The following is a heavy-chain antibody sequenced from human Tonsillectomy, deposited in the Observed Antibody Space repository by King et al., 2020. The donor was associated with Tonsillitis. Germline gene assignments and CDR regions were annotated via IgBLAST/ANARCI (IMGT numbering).Heavy chain of an antibody. CDR2: INTNTGNP. J-gene: IGHJ4*02. CDR1: GYTFTTYS. D-gene: IGHD6-19*01. CDR3: ARGRGAVAGTSLYYFDY. Sequence: GQLVQSGSELKKPGASVKVSCKASGYTFTTYSINWVRQAPGQGLQWMGWINTNTGNPTFAQGFTGRFVFSLDTSVSTAYLQINSLKAEDTAVYYCARGRGAVAGTSLYYFDYWGQGTLVTVSS. V-gene: IGHV7-4-1*02.